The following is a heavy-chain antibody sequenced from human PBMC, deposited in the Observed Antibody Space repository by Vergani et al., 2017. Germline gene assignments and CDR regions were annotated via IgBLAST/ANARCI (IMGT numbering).Heavy chain of an antibody. D-gene: IGHD5-12*01. CDR3: AKDDSGYDSYYFDY. V-gene: IGHV3-30*02. CDR1: GCTFSSYG. J-gene: IGHJ4*02. CDR2: IRYDGSNK. Sequence: QVQLVESGGGVVQPGGSLRLSCAASGCTFSSYGMHWVRQAPGKGLEWVAFIRYDGSNKYYADSVKGRFTISRDNSENTLYLQMNSLRAEDTAVYYCAKDDSGYDSYYFDYWGQGTLVTVSS.